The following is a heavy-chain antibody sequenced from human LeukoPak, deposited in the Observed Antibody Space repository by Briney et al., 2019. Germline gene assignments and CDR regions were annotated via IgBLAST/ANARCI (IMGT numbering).Heavy chain of an antibody. Sequence: PGGSLRLSCTASGFTFSNHGMDWVRQAPGKGLEWVSGISPSGDITYYADSVKGRFTISRDNSKNTLYLQMNSLRAEDTAVYYCAKGSGSYHYYYYMDVWGRGTTVTVSS. CDR1: GFTFSNHG. J-gene: IGHJ6*03. CDR3: AKGSGSYHYYYYMDV. CDR2: ISPSGDIT. V-gene: IGHV3-23*01. D-gene: IGHD1-26*01.